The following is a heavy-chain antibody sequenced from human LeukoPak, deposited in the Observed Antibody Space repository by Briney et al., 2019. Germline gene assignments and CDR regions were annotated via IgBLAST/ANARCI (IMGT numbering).Heavy chain of an antibody. J-gene: IGHJ6*03. Sequence: SETLSLTCTVSGGSISSYYWSWIRQPPGKGLEWIGYIYTSGSTNYNPSLKSRVTISVDTSKNQFSLKLSSVTAADTAVYYCASIGYPALYYYMDVWGKGTTVTVSS. D-gene: IGHD5-18*01. CDR2: IYTSGST. V-gene: IGHV4-4*09. CDR3: ASIGYPALYYYMDV. CDR1: GGSISSYY.